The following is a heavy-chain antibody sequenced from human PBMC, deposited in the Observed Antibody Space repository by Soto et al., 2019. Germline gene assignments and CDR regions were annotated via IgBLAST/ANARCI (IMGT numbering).Heavy chain of an antibody. CDR1: GGSISRSSYY. V-gene: IGHV4-39*01. J-gene: IGHJ3*02. D-gene: IGHD6-13*01. CDR2: IYYSGST. CDR3: ARLLFSSSWYGGVAFDI. Sequence: QLQLQESGPGLVKPSETLSLTCTVSGGSISRSSYYWGWIRQPPGKGLEWIGSIYYSGSTYYNPSLKSRVTVSVDTSKNQFSLKLSSVTAADTAVYYCARLLFSSSWYGGVAFDIWGQGTMVTVSS.